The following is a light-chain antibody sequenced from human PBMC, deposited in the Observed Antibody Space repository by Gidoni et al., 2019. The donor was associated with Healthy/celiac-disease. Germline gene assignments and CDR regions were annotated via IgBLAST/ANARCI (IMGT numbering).Light chain of an antibody. V-gene: IGLV1-44*01. CDR3: AAWV. Sequence: QSVLTQPPSASGTPGQRVTISCSGSSSNIGSNTVNWYQQLPGTAPKLLIYSNNQRPSGVPARFSGSKSGTSASLAISGLQSEDEADYYCAAWVFGGGTKLTVL. J-gene: IGLJ3*02. CDR1: SSNIGSNT. CDR2: SNN.